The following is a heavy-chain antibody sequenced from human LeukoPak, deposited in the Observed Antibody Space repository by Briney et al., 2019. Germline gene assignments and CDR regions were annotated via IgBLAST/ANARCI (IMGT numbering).Heavy chain of an antibody. CDR3: ATGVICATTTCPGYRNFYFFMDV. CDR2: FEPAGAQF. Sequence: GASVKVSSQVSAFTPSELSRHWVRQAAGKWLEWVGSFEPAGAQFIYGQFIRGTVISTEDPSTNTAFMEVTSMRPDDTAVYYCATGVICATTTCPGYRNFYFFMDVWGEGSAVTVSS. J-gene: IGHJ6*03. V-gene: IGHV1-24*01. CDR1: AFTPSELS. D-gene: IGHD2-2*01.